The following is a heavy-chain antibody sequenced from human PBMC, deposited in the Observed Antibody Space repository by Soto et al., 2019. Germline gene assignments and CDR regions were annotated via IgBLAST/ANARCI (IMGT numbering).Heavy chain of an antibody. CDR2: INPSGGST. Sequence: ASVKVSCKASGYTFTGYYMHWVRQAPGQGLEWMGIINPSGGSTYYNPSLKSRVTISVDTSKNQFSLNLSSVTAADTAVYYCASRRGYSGYQGRAFDTWGQGTMVTVSS. V-gene: IGHV1-46*01. J-gene: IGHJ3*02. CDR3: ASRRGYSGYQGRAFDT. CDR1: GYTFTGYY. D-gene: IGHD5-12*01.